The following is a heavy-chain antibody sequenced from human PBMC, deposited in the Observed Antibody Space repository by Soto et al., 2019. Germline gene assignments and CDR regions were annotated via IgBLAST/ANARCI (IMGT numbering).Heavy chain of an antibody. D-gene: IGHD2-21*02. V-gene: IGHV3-7*03. CDR2: IPQEGVDG. CDR3: ARDHLILPAHDFFYGSDV. J-gene: IGHJ6*02. CDR1: GFTFSMFS. Sequence: GGSLRLSCEASGFTFSMFSMSWVRQSRGKGLEWVAKIPQEGVDGHYADSVKGRFTISRDNGKNSLYLQLNNLRAEDTAVYYCARDHLILPAHDFFYGSDVWGRGATVTVSS.